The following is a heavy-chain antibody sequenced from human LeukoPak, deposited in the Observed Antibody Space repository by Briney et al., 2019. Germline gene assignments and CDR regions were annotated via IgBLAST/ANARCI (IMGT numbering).Heavy chain of an antibody. Sequence: ASVTVSCKASGYIFTDYYIHWVRQAPGQGLEWMGWINPHSGDTKFAQKFQGRVTMTRDMSINTAYMELSRLRSDDTAVFYCARDPLYYDSSTYYSTYNWFDTWGQGTLVTVSS. D-gene: IGHD3-22*01. V-gene: IGHV1-2*02. CDR2: INPHSGDT. CDR3: ARDPLYYDSSTYYSTYNWFDT. J-gene: IGHJ5*02. CDR1: GYIFTDYY.